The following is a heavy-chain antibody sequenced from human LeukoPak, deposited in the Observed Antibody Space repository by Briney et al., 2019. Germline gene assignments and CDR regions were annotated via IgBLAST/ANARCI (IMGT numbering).Heavy chain of an antibody. D-gene: IGHD2-15*01. CDR1: GGSISRSSYY. CDR2: IYYSGST. CDR3: ARQVVAATWWFDP. V-gene: IGHV4-39*01. Sequence: SETLSLTCTVSGGSISRSSYYWGWIRQPPGKGLEWIGSIYYSGSTYYNPSLKSRVTISVDTSKNQFSLKLSSVTAADTAVYYCARQVVAATWWFDPWGQGTLVTVSS. J-gene: IGHJ5*02.